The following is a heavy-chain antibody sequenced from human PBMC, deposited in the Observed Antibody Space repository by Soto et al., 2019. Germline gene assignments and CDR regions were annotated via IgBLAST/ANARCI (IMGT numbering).Heavy chain of an antibody. V-gene: IGHV1-18*01. CDR2: ISAYNGNT. J-gene: IGHJ4*02. Sequence: QVQLVQSGAEVKKPGASVKVSCKTSGYTFTNFGLSWVRQAPGQGLEWMGWISAYNGNTNYAQNFQGRVTMTTDTATGKGEMELRSLRSDDTAVYYWARGGTPIDYWGQGTLVTVSS. CDR1: GYTFTNFG. D-gene: IGHD3-16*01. CDR3: ARGGTPIDY.